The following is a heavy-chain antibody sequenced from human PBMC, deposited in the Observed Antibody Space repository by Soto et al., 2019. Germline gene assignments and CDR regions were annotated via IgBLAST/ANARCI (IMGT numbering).Heavy chain of an antibody. Sequence: GGSLRLSCAASGFIFIDYWVNWVRQAPGKGLEWVASIKQDGSEKYYVDSVKGRFTISRDNAKNSLYLQVNSLRAEDTAVYYCARDGVAAGLYFDYWGQGTLVTVSS. D-gene: IGHD2-15*01. CDR1: GFIFIDYW. V-gene: IGHV3-7*01. CDR3: ARDGVAAGLYFDY. J-gene: IGHJ4*02. CDR2: IKQDGSEK.